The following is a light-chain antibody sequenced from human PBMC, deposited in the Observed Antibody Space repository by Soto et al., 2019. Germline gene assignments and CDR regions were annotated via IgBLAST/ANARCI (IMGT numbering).Light chain of an antibody. J-gene: IGLJ2*01. V-gene: IGLV2-8*01. Sequence: QSVLNQPPSASGSPGQSVTISCAGTYSDIGDYNYVSWYQQHPDKVPKLIIYEVTKRPSGVPDRFSGSKSGYTASLTVSDLQPADEAVYYCSSYSGTNSNVIFGGGTKVTVL. CDR2: EVT. CDR1: YSDIGDYNY. CDR3: SSYSGTNSNVI.